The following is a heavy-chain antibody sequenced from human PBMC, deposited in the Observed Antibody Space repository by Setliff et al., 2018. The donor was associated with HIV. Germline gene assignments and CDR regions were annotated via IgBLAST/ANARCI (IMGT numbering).Heavy chain of an antibody. Sequence: PSETLSLTCTVSGGSISSANYYWGWIRQTPGKGLEWIGTIYYSGITYYNPSLQSRVTISLDTSKNQFPLKLRSVTAADTAVYYCATCRHRPSNWFDPWGQGTVVTVSS. V-gene: IGHV4-39*06. CDR2: IYYSGIT. CDR1: GGSISSANYY. CDR3: ATCRHRPSNWFDP. J-gene: IGHJ5*02.